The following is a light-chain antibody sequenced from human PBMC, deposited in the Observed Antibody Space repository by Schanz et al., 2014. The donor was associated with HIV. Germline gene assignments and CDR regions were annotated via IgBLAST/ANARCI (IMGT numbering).Light chain of an antibody. V-gene: IGLV2-8*01. CDR2: EVT. Sequence: SALTQPPSASGSPGQSVTISCTGTSSDVGGYNYVSWYQQHPGKAPKIMIYEVTKRASGVPDRFSGSKSGNTASLTVSGLQAEDEADYYCSSYXGSTNYVFGTGTKPTVL. CDR3: SSYXGSTNYV. J-gene: IGLJ1*01. CDR1: SSDVGGYNY.